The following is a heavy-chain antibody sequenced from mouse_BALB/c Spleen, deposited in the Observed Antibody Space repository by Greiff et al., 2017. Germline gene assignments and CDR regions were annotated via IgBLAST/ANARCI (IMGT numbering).Heavy chain of an antibody. V-gene: IGHV1-14*01. J-gene: IGHJ2*01. CDR1: GYTFTSYV. D-gene: IGHD4-1*01. CDR2: INPYNDGT. Sequence: EVKVVESGPELVKPGASVKMSCKASGYTFTSYVMHWVKQKPGQGLEWIGYINPYNDGTKYNEKFKGKATLTSDKSSSTAYMELSSLTSEDSAVYYCARSELGEYYFDYWGQGTTLTVSS. CDR3: ARSELGEYYFDY.